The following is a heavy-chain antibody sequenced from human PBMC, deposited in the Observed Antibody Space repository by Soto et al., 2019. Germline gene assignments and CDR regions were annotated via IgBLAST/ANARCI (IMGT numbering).Heavy chain of an antibody. D-gene: IGHD6-13*01. CDR3: ARLDPPAAGYYYYYGMAV. CDR1: GGSISNSNYY. Sequence: PSETLSLTCNVSGGSISNSNYYWGWIRQPPGKGLEWIGSIYYSGSTYYIPSLKSRVTISVDTSKNQFSLKLSSVTAADTAVYYCARLDPPAAGYYYYYGMAVWGQGTTVTVSS. V-gene: IGHV4-39*01. J-gene: IGHJ6*02. CDR2: IYYSGST.